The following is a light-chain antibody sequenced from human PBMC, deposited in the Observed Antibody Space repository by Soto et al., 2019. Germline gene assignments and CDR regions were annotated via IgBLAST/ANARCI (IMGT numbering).Light chain of an antibody. V-gene: IGLV2-14*03. CDR3: NSYTGSSTPYV. CDR2: DVS. J-gene: IGLJ1*01. Sequence: QSALTQPASVSGSPGQSITISCTGTSSDVGSYNYVSWNQQHPGKAPKLMIYDVSNRPSGVSNRFSGSKSGNTASLTISGLQADDEADYYCNSYTGSSTPYVFGTGTKVTVL. CDR1: SSDVGSYNY.